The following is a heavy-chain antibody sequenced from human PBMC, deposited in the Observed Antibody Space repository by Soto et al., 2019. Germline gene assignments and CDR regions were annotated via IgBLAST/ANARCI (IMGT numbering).Heavy chain of an antibody. V-gene: IGHV3-23*01. J-gene: IGHJ4*02. Sequence: GGSLRLSCVASGFSFSSYAMSWVRQAPGKGLEWVSVISGRDGSTYYGDSVKGRFTISRDNSKNTLYLQMNSLRAEDTAVYYCAKVGQWLVRRYFDYWGQGTLVTVSS. CDR2: ISGRDGST. D-gene: IGHD6-19*01. CDR3: AKVGQWLVRRYFDY. CDR1: GFSFSSYA.